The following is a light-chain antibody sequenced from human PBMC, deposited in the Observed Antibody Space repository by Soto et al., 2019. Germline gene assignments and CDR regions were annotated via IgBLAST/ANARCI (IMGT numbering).Light chain of an antibody. J-gene: IGKJ1*01. CDR3: QQYNSYSPWT. Sequence: AIRMTQSPSSLSVSTGDRVTITCRASQGISSYLAWYQQKPGKAPKLLIYAASTLQSGVPSRFSGSGSGTEFTLTISSLQPDDFATYYCQQYNSYSPWTFGQGTKVDI. V-gene: IGKV1-8*01. CDR2: AAS. CDR1: QGISSY.